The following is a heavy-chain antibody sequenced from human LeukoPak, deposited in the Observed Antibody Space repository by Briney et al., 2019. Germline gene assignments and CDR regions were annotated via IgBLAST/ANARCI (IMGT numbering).Heavy chain of an antibody. D-gene: IGHD1-20*01. CDR1: GYTFTSYG. J-gene: IGHJ5*02. CDR3: ARVRITGTLNWFDP. Sequence: ASVTVSCKASGYTFTSYGISWVRQAPGQGLEWMGWISAYNGNTNYAQKFQGRVTMTTDTSTSTAYMELRSLRSDDTAVYYCARVRITGTLNWFDPWGQGTLVTVSS. CDR2: ISAYNGNT. V-gene: IGHV1-18*01.